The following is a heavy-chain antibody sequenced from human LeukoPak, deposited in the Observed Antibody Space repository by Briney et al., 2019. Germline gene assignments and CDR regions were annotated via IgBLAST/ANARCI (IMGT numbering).Heavy chain of an antibody. Sequence: PSETLSLTCTVSGSSISSYYWSRIRQPPGKGLEWIGYIYYSGSTKYNPSLKSRVTISVDTSKNQFSLKLSSVTAADTAVYYCAREQAELWSGSGCWGQGTLVTVSS. CDR2: IYYSGST. CDR1: GSSISSYY. D-gene: IGHD3-3*01. CDR3: AREQAELWSGSGC. V-gene: IGHV4-59*12. J-gene: IGHJ4*02.